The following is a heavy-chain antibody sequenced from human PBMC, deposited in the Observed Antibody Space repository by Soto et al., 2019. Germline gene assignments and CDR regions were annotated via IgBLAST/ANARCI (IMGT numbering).Heavy chain of an antibody. Sequence: QLQLQESGSGLVKPSQTLSLTCAVSGGSISSGGYSWSWIRQPPGKGLEWIGYIYHSGSTYYNPSPNGRVTLSVDRSRNQFSRKLSSVTAADTAVYYCARGQVVAAQHWGQGTLVTVSS. J-gene: IGHJ4*02. V-gene: IGHV4-30-2*01. CDR3: ARGQVVAAQH. CDR2: IYHSGST. CDR1: GGSISSGGYS. D-gene: IGHD2-15*01.